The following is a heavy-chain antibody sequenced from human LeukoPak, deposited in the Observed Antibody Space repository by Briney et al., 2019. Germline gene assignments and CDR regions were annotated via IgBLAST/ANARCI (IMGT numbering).Heavy chain of an antibody. CDR3: SRRGRDSDY. V-gene: IGHV4-39*02. CDR2: THYSGST. J-gene: IGHJ4*02. CDR1: GASISSSDYY. Sequence: PSETLSLTCSVAGASISSSDYYWGWVRQPPGRGLEWIGGTHYSGSTYYNPSLRSRLTISVDTSKNLFSLNLTSVTAADTAIYFCSRRGRDSDYWGQGTPVTVSS. D-gene: IGHD1-1*01.